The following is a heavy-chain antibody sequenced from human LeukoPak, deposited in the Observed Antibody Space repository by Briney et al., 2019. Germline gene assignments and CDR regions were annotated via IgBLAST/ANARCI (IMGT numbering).Heavy chain of an antibody. V-gene: IGHV4-39*01. Sequence: PSETLSLTCTVSGASVSNDDYYWGWIRQPPGKGLEWIGSGYYSGSTYYNPSLKSRVTISVDTSKNQFSLKLSSVTAADTAVYYCARRSRDYYDRGMSGYFDYWGQGTLVTVSS. CDR1: GASVSNDDYY. D-gene: IGHD3-22*01. CDR3: ARRSRDYYDRGMSGYFDY. CDR2: GYYSGST. J-gene: IGHJ4*02.